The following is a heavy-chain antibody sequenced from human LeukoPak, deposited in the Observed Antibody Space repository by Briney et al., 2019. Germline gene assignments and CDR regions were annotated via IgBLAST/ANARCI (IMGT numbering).Heavy chain of an antibody. J-gene: IGHJ4*02. D-gene: IGHD3-3*01. CDR3: ARGGVTYYDFQV. CDR2: IYYSGST. Sequence: PSETLSLTCTVSGGSISSSSYYWGWIRQPPGKGLEWIGSIYYSGSTYYNPSLKSRVTISVDTSKNQFSLKLSSVTAADTAVYYCARGGVTYYDFQVWGQGTLVTVFS. CDR1: GGSISSSSYY. V-gene: IGHV4-39*07.